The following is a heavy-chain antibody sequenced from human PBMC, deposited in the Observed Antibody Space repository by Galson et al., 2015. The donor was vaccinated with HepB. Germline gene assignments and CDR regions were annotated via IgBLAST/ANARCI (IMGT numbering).Heavy chain of an antibody. Sequence: KVSCKASGYDFSNFWIGWVRQMPGKGLEWVGIIYPGDSDTRYSPAFQGQVTFSVDRSLNTAYLEWSSLKSSDTAMFYCARGSDCSGGACYSSHLDYWGQGTLATVSS. J-gene: IGHJ4*02. CDR1: GYDFSNFW. D-gene: IGHD2-15*01. CDR2: IYPGDSDT. V-gene: IGHV5-51*01. CDR3: ARGSDCSGGACYSSHLDY.